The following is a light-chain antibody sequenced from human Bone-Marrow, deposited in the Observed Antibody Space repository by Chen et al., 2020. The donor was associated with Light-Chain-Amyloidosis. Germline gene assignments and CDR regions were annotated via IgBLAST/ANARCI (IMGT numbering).Light chain of an antibody. J-gene: IGLJ1*01. V-gene: IGLV2-14*01. CDR3: NPYSNSNSPYV. CDR1: TGDIDGYNY. CDR2: EII. Sequence: QSALAQPASVSGSLGQSITISCTGTTGDIDGYNYVSWYQHHPGRAPKLILYEIIIRPSGVSNRFSGSKSGNTASLTISGLQADDEADYYCNPYSNSNSPYVFGTGTTVTVL.